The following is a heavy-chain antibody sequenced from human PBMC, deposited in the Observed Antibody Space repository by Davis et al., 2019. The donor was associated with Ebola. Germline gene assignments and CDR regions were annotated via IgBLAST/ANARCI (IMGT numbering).Heavy chain of an antibody. J-gene: IGHJ4*02. CDR2: IYYSGST. CDR1: GGSISSSSYY. CDR3: ARQEIVLMD. V-gene: IGHV4-39*01. D-gene: IGHD2-8*01. Sequence: GSLRLSCTVSGGSISSSSYYWGWLRKPPGMGMEWIGSIYYSGSTYYNPSRKSRVTISVDTSKNQFSLKLSSVTAADTAGYYCARQEIVLMDWGQGTLVTVSS.